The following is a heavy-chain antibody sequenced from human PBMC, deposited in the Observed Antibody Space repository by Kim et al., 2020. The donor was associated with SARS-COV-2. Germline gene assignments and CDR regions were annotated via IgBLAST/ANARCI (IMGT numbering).Heavy chain of an antibody. J-gene: IGHJ6*02. CDR3: AHYCGGDCYMYYYYYGMDV. CDR1: GFSLSTSGVG. V-gene: IGHV2-5*02. CDR2: IYWDDDK. Sequence: SGPTLVKPTQTLTLTCTFSGFSLSTSGVGVGWIRQPPGKALEWLALIYWDDDKRYSPSLKSRLTITKDTSKNQVVLTMTNMDPVDTATYYCAHYCGGDCYMYYYYYGMDVWGQGTTVTVSS. D-gene: IGHD2-21*02.